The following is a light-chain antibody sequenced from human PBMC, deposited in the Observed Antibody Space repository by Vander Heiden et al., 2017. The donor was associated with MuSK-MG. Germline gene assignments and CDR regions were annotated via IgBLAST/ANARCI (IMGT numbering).Light chain of an antibody. Sequence: EIVLTQSPATLSLSPGERATLSCRASQSVSSYLAWYQQKPGQAPRLLIYDASNRATGIPARFSGSGSGTDFTLTISSLEPEDFAVYYCQQRSNCPITFGGGTKVDIK. V-gene: IGKV3-11*01. J-gene: IGKJ4*01. CDR1: QSVSSY. CDR3: QQRSNCPIT. CDR2: DAS.